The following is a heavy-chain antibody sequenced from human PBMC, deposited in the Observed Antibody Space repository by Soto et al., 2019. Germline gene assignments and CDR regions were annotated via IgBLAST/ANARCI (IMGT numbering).Heavy chain of an antibody. CDR2: INHSGRT. D-gene: IGHD3-3*01. V-gene: IGHV4-34*01. J-gene: IGHJ5*02. CDR1: GGSFSGYY. CDR3: ARGRRSIFGVVTKRLGWFDP. Sequence: SETLSLTCAVYGGSFSGYYWSWIRQPPGKRLELIGEINHSGRTNYNPSLKSRVTISVDTSKNQFSLKLSSVTAADTAVYYCARGRRSIFGVVTKRLGWFDPWGQGTLVTVSS.